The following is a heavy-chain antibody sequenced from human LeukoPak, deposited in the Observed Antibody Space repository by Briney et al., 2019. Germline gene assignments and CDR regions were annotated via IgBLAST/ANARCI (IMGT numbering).Heavy chain of an antibody. CDR1: GFTFSSYW. D-gene: IGHD2-15*01. V-gene: IGHV3-74*01. CDR3: ARFRVAAVTTGFDY. Sequence: PGGSLRLSCAASGFTFSSYWMHWVRQAPGKGLVWVSHINSDGSNANYADSVKGRFTIFRDNAKNTLYLQMDSLRAEDTAVYYCARFRVAAVTTGFDYWGQGTLVTVSS. CDR2: INSDGSNA. J-gene: IGHJ4*02.